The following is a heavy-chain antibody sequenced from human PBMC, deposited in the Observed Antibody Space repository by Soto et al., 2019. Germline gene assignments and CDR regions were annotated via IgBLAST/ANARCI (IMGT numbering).Heavy chain of an antibody. J-gene: IGHJ4*02. V-gene: IGHV1-46*01. CDR3: EKAVVDHDYYDTTAFSFDH. Sequence: QVQLIQFGAEVKKPGASVKVSCRASGYTFTKFHIHWVRQAPGQGLEWRGMIDPSGGVTRDAQRFHRRITMASDALMSLVYTEFKCVTPLDTHVYYCEKAVVDHDYYDTTAFSFDHWGPPDLVTV. CDR2: IDPSGGVT. D-gene: IGHD3-16*01. CDR1: GYTFTKFH.